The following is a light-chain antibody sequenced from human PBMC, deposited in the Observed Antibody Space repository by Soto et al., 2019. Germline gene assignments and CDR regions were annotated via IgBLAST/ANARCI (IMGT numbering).Light chain of an antibody. CDR2: AAS. Sequence: DIQMTQSPYSLSASVGDRVTITCRASQSISSYLNWYQQKPGKAPKLLIYAASSLQSGVPLRFSGSGSGTDFTLTISSLQPEEFATYYCQQSYNSPLTFGGGTKVDIK. CDR3: QQSYNSPLT. CDR1: QSISSY. V-gene: IGKV1-39*01. J-gene: IGKJ4*01.